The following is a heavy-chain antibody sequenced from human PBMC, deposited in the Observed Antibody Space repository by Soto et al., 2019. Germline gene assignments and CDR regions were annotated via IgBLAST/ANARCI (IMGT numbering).Heavy chain of an antibody. Sequence: GGSLRLSCAASGFTFSSYWMHWVRQVPGKGLVWVSRIKGDGTNTGYADSVTGRFTISRDNVKNTLYLQMNSLRAEDTAGYYCARGRTGYYGFDYWGQGTXVTVSS. CDR3: ARGRTGYYGFDY. D-gene: IGHD3-10*01. CDR1: GFTFSSYW. CDR2: IKGDGTNT. V-gene: IGHV3-74*01. J-gene: IGHJ4*02.